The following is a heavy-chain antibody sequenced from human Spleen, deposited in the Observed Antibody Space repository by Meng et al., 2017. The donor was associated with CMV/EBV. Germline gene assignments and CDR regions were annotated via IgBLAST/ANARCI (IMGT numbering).Heavy chain of an antibody. Sequence: TCAVYGGSFSGYYWSWIRQPPGKGLEWIGEINHSGSTNYNPSLKSRVTISVDTSKNQFSLKLSSVTAADTAVYYCARGEGSSGWYLAHWGQGTLVTVSS. CDR1: GGSFSGYY. V-gene: IGHV4-34*01. CDR3: ARGEGSSGWYLAH. J-gene: IGHJ4*02. CDR2: INHSGST. D-gene: IGHD6-19*01.